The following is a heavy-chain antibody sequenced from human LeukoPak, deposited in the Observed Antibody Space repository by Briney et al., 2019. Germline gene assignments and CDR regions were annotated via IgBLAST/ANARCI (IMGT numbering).Heavy chain of an antibody. Sequence: SETLSLTCAVYGGSFSGYYWRWIRQPPGKGLEWIGEINHGGSTNYNPSLKSRVTISVDTSKNQFSLKLSSVSAADTAVYYCAIGLSSSRRTYYYYYMDVWGKGTTVTVSS. D-gene: IGHD6-13*01. CDR2: INHGGST. CDR1: GGSFSGYY. V-gene: IGHV4-34*01. CDR3: AIGLSSSRRTYYYYYMDV. J-gene: IGHJ6*03.